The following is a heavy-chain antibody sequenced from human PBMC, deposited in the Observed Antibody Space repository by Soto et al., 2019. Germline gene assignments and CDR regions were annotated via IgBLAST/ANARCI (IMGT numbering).Heavy chain of an antibody. Sequence: GASVKVSCKASGGTFSSYAISWVRQAPGQGLEWMGGIIHIFGTANYAQKFQGRVTITADESTSTAYMELSSLRSEDTAVYYCASPYDILTGYYDYYYYYGMDVWGQGTTVTVSS. D-gene: IGHD3-9*01. CDR3: ASPYDILTGYYDYYYYYGMDV. CDR2: IIHIFGTA. J-gene: IGHJ6*02. V-gene: IGHV1-69*13. CDR1: GGTFSSYA.